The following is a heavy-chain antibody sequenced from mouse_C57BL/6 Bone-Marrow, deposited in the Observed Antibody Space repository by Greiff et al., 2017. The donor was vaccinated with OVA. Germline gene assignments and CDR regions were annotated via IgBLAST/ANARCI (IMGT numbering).Heavy chain of an antibody. CDR1: GYTFTSYW. J-gene: IGHJ2*01. CDR2: IHPNSGST. Sequence: QVQLQQPGAELVKPGASVKLSCKASGYTFTSYWMHWVKQRPGQGLEWIGMIHPNSGSTNYNEKFKSKATLTVDKSSSTAYMQLSSLTSEDSAVYDCAREYYGSSAVDYWGQGTTLTVSS. V-gene: IGHV1-64*01. D-gene: IGHD1-1*01. CDR3: AREYYGSSAVDY.